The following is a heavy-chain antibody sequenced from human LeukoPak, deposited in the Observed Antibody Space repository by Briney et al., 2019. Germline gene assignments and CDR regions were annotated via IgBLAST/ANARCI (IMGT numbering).Heavy chain of an antibody. V-gene: IGHV4-34*01. CDR3: ARQGRWLQATDY. J-gene: IGHJ4*02. CDR1: GGSFSGYY. Sequence: PSETLSLTCAVYGGSFSGYYWSWIRQPPGKGLEWIGEINHSGSTNYNPSLKSRVTISVGTSKNQFSLKLSSVTAADTAVYYCARQGRWLQATDYWGQGTLVTVSS. CDR2: INHSGST. D-gene: IGHD5-24*01.